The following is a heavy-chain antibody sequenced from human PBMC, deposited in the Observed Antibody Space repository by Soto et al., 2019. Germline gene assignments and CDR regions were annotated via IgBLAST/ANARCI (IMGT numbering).Heavy chain of an antibody. J-gene: IGHJ6*02. Sequence: GASVKVSCKASGGTFSSYTISWVRQAPGQRLEWMGRIIPILGIANYAQKLQGRVTMTTDTSTSTAYMELRSLRFDDTAVYYCARVPTSSCYSRPSIAAAGDYYYYYGMDVWGQGTTVTVSS. CDR1: GGTFSSYT. V-gene: IGHV1-69*02. CDR2: IIPILGIA. CDR3: ARVPTSSCYSRPSIAAAGDYYYYYGMDV. D-gene: IGHD6-13*01.